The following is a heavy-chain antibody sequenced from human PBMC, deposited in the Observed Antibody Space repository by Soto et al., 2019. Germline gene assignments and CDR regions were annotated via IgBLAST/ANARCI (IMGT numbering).Heavy chain of an antibody. J-gene: IGHJ6*02. V-gene: IGHV3-21*01. D-gene: IGHD2-2*03. CDR3: ARVDIVVVPAAMAYGMDV. CDR2: ISSSSSYI. Sequence: GSLVLGCSASGFTFSSYSMNWVRQAPGKGLEWVSSISSSSSYIYYADSVKGRFTISRDNAKNSLYLQMNSLRAEDTAVYYCARVDIVVVPAAMAYGMDVWGQGTKVTVSS. CDR1: GFTFSSYS.